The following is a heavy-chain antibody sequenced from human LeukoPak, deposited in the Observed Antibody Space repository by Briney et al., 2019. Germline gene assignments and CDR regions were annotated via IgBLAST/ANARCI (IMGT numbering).Heavy chain of an antibody. CDR1: GYTFTGYY. Sequence: ASVKVSCKASGYTFTGYYMHWVRQAPGQGLEWMGWINPNSGGTNYAQKFQGRVTMTRDTSISTAYMELSRLRSDDTAVYYCARDLRFSDVEEDDAFDIWGQGTMVTVSS. CDR3: ARDLRFSDVEEDDAFDI. V-gene: IGHV1-2*02. CDR2: INPNSGGT. J-gene: IGHJ3*02. D-gene: IGHD2-15*01.